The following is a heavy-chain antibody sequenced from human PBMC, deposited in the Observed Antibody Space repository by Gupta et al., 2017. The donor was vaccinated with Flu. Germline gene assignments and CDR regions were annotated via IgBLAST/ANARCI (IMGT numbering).Heavy chain of an antibody. D-gene: IGHD5-12*01. Sequence: APGQWLEWMGWINPHSGHSDFIQRLRGRVAMTRDTSMNTAYLELSSLRSDDTAVYYCARVGCDSGTCFSWFDPWGQGTLVTVSS. CDR2: INPHSGHS. V-gene: IGHV1-2*02. CDR3: ARVGCDSGTCFSWFDP. J-gene: IGHJ5*02.